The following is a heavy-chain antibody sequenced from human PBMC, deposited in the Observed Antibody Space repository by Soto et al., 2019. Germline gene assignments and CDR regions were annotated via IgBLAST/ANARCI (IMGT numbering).Heavy chain of an antibody. CDR2: INPSGGST. D-gene: IGHD1-26*01. CDR1: GYTFTSYY. J-gene: IGHJ4*02. Sequence: ASVKVSCKASGYTFTSYYMHWVRQAPGQGLEWMGIINPSGGSTSYAQKFQGRVTMTRDTSTSTVYMELSSLRSEDTAVYYCARDRGSGSYSGSDYYFDYWDQGTLVTVSS. V-gene: IGHV1-46*01. CDR3: ARDRGSGSYSGSDYYFDY.